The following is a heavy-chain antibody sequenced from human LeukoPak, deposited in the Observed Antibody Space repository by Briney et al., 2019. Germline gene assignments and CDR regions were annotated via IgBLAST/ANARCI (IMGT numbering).Heavy chain of an antibody. V-gene: IGHV1-8*01. Sequence: GASVKVSCKASGYTFTSYDINWVRQATGQGLEWMGWMSPNSGNTGYAQKFQGRVTMTRNTSISTAYMELSSLRSGDTAVYYCARVVLPYAFDIWGQGTMVTVSS. J-gene: IGHJ3*02. D-gene: IGHD3-10*01. CDR1: GYTFTSYD. CDR3: ARVVLPYAFDI. CDR2: MSPNSGNT.